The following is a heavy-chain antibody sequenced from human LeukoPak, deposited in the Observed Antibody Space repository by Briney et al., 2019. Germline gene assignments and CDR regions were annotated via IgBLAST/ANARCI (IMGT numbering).Heavy chain of an antibody. CDR2: IYYSGNT. J-gene: IGHJ4*02. CDR1: GVSISSSNSY. Sequence: SETLPLTCTVSGVSISSSNSYWGWIRQPPGKGLKWIGSIYYSGNTYYNASLKSQVSISIDTSKNQFSLRLTSVTAADTAVYYCARQTGSGLFILPGGQGTLVTVSS. CDR3: ARQTGSGLFILP. V-gene: IGHV4-39*01. D-gene: IGHD3/OR15-3a*01.